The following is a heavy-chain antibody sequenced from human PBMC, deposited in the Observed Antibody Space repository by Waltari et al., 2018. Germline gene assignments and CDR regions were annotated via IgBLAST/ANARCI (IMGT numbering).Heavy chain of an antibody. D-gene: IGHD5-18*01. J-gene: IGHJ4*02. V-gene: IGHV5-51*01. CDR3: ARLHEGYSYGYQDY. Sequence: EVQLVQSGAEVKKPGEFLKISCKGSGYTFTNYWIGWLRPMPGKGLEWMGIIYPVDSDTRYNPSFQGQVTISADKSISTAYLQWSSLKASDTAMYYCARLHEGYSYGYQDYWGQGTLVTVSS. CDR2: IYPVDSDT. CDR1: GYTFTNYW.